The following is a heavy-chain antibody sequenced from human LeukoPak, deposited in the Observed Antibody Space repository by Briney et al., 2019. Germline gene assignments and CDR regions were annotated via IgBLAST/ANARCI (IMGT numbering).Heavy chain of an antibody. J-gene: IGHJ4*02. CDR2: IYHSGSP. V-gene: IGHV4-4*02. Sequence: SETLSLTCAVSGGSISSNNWWGWVRQPPGKGLEWIGEIYHSGSPNYNPSLKSRVTISVDKSRNHFSLNLSSVTAADTAVYYCARQSYDFWSGYTSFDYWGQGTLVTVSS. CDR1: GGSISSNNW. D-gene: IGHD3-3*01. CDR3: ARQSYDFWSGYTSFDY.